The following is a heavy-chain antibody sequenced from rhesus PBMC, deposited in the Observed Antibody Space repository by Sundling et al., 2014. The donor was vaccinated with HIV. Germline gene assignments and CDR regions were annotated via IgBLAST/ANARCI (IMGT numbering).Heavy chain of an antibody. J-gene: IGHJ4*01. CDR2: ISSTGKTK. Sequence: EVQLVESGGGLVQPGGSLRLSCAASGFTFSNYDMSWVRQALGKGLEWVSSISSTGKTKYYGDSVKGRFTLSRDNAKNSLSLQMNSLKTEDTAVYYCTREGWVQYLDWSFDYWGQGVLVAVSS. CDR3: TREGWVQYLDWSFDY. CDR1: GFTFSNYD. D-gene: IGHD3-3*01. V-gene: IGHV3S4*01.